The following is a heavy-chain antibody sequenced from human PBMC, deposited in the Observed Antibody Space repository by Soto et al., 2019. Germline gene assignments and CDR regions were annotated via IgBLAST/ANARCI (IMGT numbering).Heavy chain of an antibody. D-gene: IGHD6-19*01. CDR3: ARPPGYISDWYYFDL. CDR2: ISPKSGGT. J-gene: IGHJ4*02. Sequence: QVQLVQSGAEVKKPGASVKVSCEASGYTFIDYYMHWVRQAPGQGFEWMGRISPKSGGTNYAQKFPARVTMTWDTSPNTAYMELSSLMSEDTAVYYCARPPGYISDWYYFDLWGQGTLVTVSS. V-gene: IGHV1-2*02. CDR1: GYTFIDYY.